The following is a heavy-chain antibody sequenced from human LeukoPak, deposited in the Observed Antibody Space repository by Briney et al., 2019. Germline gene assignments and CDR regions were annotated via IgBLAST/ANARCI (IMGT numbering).Heavy chain of an antibody. D-gene: IGHD3-16*01. V-gene: IGHV4-4*07. CDR3: ARSITSYYYYYMDV. CDR1: GGSISSYY. J-gene: IGHJ6*03. Sequence: AETLSLTCTVSGGSISSYYWSWTRQPAGKGLEWIGRIYTSGSTNYNPSLKSRVTMSVDTSKNQFSLKLSSVTASDTAVYYCARSITSYYYYYMDVWGKGTTVTVSS. CDR2: IYTSGST.